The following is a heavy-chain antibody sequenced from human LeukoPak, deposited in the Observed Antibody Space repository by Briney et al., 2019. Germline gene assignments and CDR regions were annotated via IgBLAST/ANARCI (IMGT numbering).Heavy chain of an antibody. CDR2: IDYDGGSG. CDR3: TRNSGWYGLS. J-gene: IGHJ1*01. Sequence: GGSLRLSCAASGFSFNNYAMYWVRQAPGKGLEWVSSIDYDGGSGHYADSVKGRFTISRDNSNNTLFLHLNSLRGEDTAVYYCTRNSGWYGLSWGQGTLVTVSS. CDR1: GFSFNNYA. D-gene: IGHD6-19*01. V-gene: IGHV3-23*01.